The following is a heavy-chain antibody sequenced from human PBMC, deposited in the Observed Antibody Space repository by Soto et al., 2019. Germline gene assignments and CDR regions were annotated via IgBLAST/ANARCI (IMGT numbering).Heavy chain of an antibody. J-gene: IGHJ4*02. CDR2: IYWNDDR. D-gene: IGHD2-8*01. V-gene: IGHV2-5*01. CDR1: GFSVSTTRVG. Sequence: KPSETLTLTCTFSGFSVSTTRVGMGWIRQPPGKALEWLALIYWNDDRRYSPSLKSRLTITKDTSKNQVALTMTNMDPVDTATYHCARGTYRTTGFHYDYWGQGILVTVSS. CDR3: ARGTYRTTGFHYDY.